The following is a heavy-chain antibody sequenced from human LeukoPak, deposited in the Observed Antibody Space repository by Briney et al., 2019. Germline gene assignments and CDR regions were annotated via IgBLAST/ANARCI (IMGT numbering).Heavy chain of an antibody. J-gene: IGHJ4*02. CDR3: AREVPQGYYFDY. V-gene: IGHV4-39*02. CDR2: NYYSGST. CDR1: GGSISSSSYY. Sequence: PSETLSLTCTVSGGSISSSSYYWGWLRQPTGKGLEWIGSNYYSGSTYYNPSLKRRVTISVDTSKNQFSLKLTSVTAADTAVYYCAREVPQGYYFDYWGQGTLVTVSS.